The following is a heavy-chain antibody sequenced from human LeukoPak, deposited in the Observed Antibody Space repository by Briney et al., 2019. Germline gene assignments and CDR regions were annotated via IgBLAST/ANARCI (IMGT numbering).Heavy chain of an antibody. J-gene: IGHJ5*02. V-gene: IGHV1-18*01. CDR2: ISAYNGNT. D-gene: IGHD5-12*01. CDR3: ARDPWLGWFDP. Sequence: GASVKVSCKASGYTFTSCGISWVRQAPGQGLEWMGWISAYNGNTNYAQKLRGRVTMTTDTSTSTAYMELRSLRSDDTAVYYCARDPWLGWFDPWGQGTLVTVSS. CDR1: GYTFTSCG.